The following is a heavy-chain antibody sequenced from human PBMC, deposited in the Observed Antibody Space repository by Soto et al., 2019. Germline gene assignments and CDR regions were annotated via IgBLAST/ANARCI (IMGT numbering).Heavy chain of an antibody. CDR1: GGTFSSYT. CDR3: ARDGASEMATITDAFDI. D-gene: IGHD5-12*01. V-gene: IGHV1-69*04. CDR2: IIPILGIA. J-gene: IGHJ3*02. Sequence: GASVKVSCKASGGTFSSYTISWVRQAPGQGLEWMGRIIPILGIANYAQKFQGRVTITADKSTSTAYMELSSLRSEDTAVYYCARDGASEMATITDAFDIWGQGTVVTVSS.